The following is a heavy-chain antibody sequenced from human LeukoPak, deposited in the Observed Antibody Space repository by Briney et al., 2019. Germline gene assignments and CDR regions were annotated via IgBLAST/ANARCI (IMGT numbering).Heavy chain of an antibody. J-gene: IGHJ4*02. V-gene: IGHV1-3*01. D-gene: IGHD1-14*01. Sequence: ASVKVSCKASGYTFTSYAMHWVRQAPGQRLEWMGWINAGNGNTKYSQKFQGRVTITRDTSTSTAYMELRSLRSDDTAVYYCARTAPSTEPLPEDYWGQGTLVTVSS. CDR1: GYTFTSYA. CDR3: ARTAPSTEPLPEDY. CDR2: INAGNGNT.